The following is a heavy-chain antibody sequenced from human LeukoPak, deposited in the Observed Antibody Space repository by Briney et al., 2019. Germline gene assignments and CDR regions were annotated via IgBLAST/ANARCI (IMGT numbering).Heavy chain of an antibody. V-gene: IGHV4-34*01. CDR1: GGSFSGYY. CDR2: INHSGST. Sequence: SETLSLTCAVYGGSFSGYYWSWICQPPGKGLEWIGEINHSGSTNYNPSLKSRVTISVDTSKNQFSLKLSSVTAADTAVYYCARRNWGSSGAFDIWGQGTMVTVSS. J-gene: IGHJ3*02. D-gene: IGHD7-27*01. CDR3: ARRNWGSSGAFDI.